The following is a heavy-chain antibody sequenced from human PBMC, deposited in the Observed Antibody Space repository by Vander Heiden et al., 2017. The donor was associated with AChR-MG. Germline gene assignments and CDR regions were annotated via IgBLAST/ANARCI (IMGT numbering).Heavy chain of an antibody. D-gene: IGHD5-12*01. V-gene: IGHV3-23*01. CDR3: ARAYSDNDWGCGY. Sequence: EVQLLEPGGDLVQPGGSLRLSCVASGFPFNNYAMAWVRQAPGKGLEWVSSISGRGGNTYYADSVKGRFTISRDTSKSTLYLLLDSLRAEDTAVYYCARAYSDNDWGCGYWGQGTLVTVSS. J-gene: IGHJ4*02. CDR2: ISGRGGNT. CDR1: GFPFNNYA.